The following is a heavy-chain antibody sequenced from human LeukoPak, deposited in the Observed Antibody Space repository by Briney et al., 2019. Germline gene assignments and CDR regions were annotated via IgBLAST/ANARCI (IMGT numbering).Heavy chain of an antibody. V-gene: IGHV3-21*01. J-gene: IGHJ5*02. CDR3: ARSPTIFPSDWFDP. D-gene: IGHD3-3*01. CDR2: ISSSSSYI. CDR1: GLTFSSYS. Sequence: GGSLRLSCAASGLTFSSYSMNWVRQAPGKGLEWVSSISSSSSYIYYADSVKGRFTISRDNAKNSLYLQMNSLRAEDTAVYYCARSPTIFPSDWFDPWGQGTLVTVSS.